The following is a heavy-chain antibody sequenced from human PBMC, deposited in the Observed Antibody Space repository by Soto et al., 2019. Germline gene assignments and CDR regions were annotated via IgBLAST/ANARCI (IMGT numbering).Heavy chain of an antibody. Sequence: EVQLLESGGGLVQPGGSLRLSCAASGFTFSSYAMSWVRQAPGKGLEWVSAISGSGGSTYYADSVKGRFTISRDNSKNTLYLQMNSLRAEDTAVYYCAKDLNYYDSSSDAFDIWGQGTTVTVSS. CDR1: GFTFSSYA. J-gene: IGHJ3*02. D-gene: IGHD3-22*01. CDR3: AKDLNYYDSSSDAFDI. CDR2: ISGSGGST. V-gene: IGHV3-23*01.